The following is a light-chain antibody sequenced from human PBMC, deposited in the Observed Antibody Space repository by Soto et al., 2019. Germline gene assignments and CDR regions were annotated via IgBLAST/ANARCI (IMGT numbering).Light chain of an antibody. Sequence: ETVLTQSPGTLSLSPGERATLSCRASQSVSSRFLAWYQQKPGQAPRLLIYGASSRATGIPDRFSGSGSGTDFTLTISRLEPEDCAVYYCQQYGSWTFGQGTKVEFK. CDR2: GAS. V-gene: IGKV3-20*01. CDR3: QQYGSWT. CDR1: QSVSSRF. J-gene: IGKJ1*01.